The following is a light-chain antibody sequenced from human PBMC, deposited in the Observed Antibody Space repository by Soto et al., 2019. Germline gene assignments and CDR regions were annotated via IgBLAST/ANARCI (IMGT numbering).Light chain of an antibody. CDR3: QSYASSLSGFYV. CDR1: SSNIGAGYD. V-gene: IGLV1-40*01. J-gene: IGLJ1*01. Sequence: QSVLTQPPSVSGAPGQRVTISCTGSSSNIGAGYDVHCYQQVPGTAPKLLIYGNSNRPSGVPDRFSGSKSGTSASLAITGLQAEDEADYYCQSYASSLSGFYVFGTGTKLTVL. CDR2: GNS.